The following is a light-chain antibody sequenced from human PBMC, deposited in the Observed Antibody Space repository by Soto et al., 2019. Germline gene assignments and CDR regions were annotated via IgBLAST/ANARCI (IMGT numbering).Light chain of an antibody. J-gene: IGLJ1*01. CDR3: SSHTTSNTRV. V-gene: IGLV2-14*01. Sequence: QSALTQPASVSGSPGQSITISCTGTSSDVGAYNYVSWYQQHPGKAPKLIIYEVSNRPSGVSWRFSGSKSGNPASLTISGLQSEDEADYDCSSHTTSNTRVFGTGTKLTVL. CDR1: SSDVGAYNY. CDR2: EVS.